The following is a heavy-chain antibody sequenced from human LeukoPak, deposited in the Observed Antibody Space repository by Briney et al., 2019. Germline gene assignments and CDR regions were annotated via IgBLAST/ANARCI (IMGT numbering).Heavy chain of an antibody. V-gene: IGHV4-39*02. CDR2: IYYSGLT. D-gene: IGHD4-17*01. CDR1: GASISSSSSS. Sequence: TSETLSLTCTVSGASISSSSSSWGWVRQPPGKGPEWIGSIYYSGLTYDNLSLKSRVSISVDPSKNHFSLKVSSVTAADTAVYYCASGTFDDYGDYDRGDYFDHWGQGTLVTVSS. CDR3: ASGTFDDYGDYDRGDYFDH. J-gene: IGHJ4*02.